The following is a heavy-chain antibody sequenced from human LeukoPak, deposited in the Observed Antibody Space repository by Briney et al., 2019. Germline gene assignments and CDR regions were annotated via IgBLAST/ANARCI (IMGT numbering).Heavy chain of an antibody. CDR3: ASGGNSRRDGYNFAGVVDY. CDR1: GGSISSSSYY. CDR2: IYYSGST. V-gene: IGHV4-39*07. J-gene: IGHJ4*02. Sequence: PSETLSLTCTVSGGSISSSSYYWGWIRQPPGKGLEWIGSIYYSGSTYYNPSLKSRVTISVDTSKNQFSLKLSSVTAADTAVYYCASGGNSRRDGYNFAGVVDYWGQGTLVTVSS. D-gene: IGHD5-24*01.